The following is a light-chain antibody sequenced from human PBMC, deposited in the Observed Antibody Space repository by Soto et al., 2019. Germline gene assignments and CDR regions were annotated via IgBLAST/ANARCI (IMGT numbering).Light chain of an antibody. CDR2: EGT. Sequence: QSALTQPASVSGSPGQSITISCTGTHSDVESYNLVSWFRQHPGEAPKLIVYEGTKRPSGVSNRFSGSKSGNPASLTISGFQAEDEANYYCCSYAGTATVFGTGTKLTVL. CDR3: CSYAGTATV. J-gene: IGLJ1*01. CDR1: HSDVESYNL. V-gene: IGLV2-23*03.